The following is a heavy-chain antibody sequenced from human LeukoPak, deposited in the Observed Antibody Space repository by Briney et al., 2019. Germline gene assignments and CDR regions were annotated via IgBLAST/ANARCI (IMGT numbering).Heavy chain of an antibody. J-gene: IGHJ5*02. CDR1: GGSFSGYY. CDR2: INHSGST. V-gene: IGHV4-34*01. D-gene: IGHD3-22*01. Sequence: SETLSLTCAVYGGSFSGYYWSWIRQPPGKGLEWIGEINHSGSTNYNPSLKSRVTISVDTSKNQFSLKLSSVTAADTAVYYCAREKIGYYDGSGRGWFDPWGQGTLVTVSS. CDR3: AREKIGYYDGSGRGWFDP.